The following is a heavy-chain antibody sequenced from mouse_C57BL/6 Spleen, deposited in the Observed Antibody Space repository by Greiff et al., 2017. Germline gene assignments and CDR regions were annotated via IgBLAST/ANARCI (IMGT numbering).Heavy chain of an antibody. CDR3: ARWDYYYGSDWYFDV. CDR2: IYPGSGST. D-gene: IGHD1-1*01. Sequence: VKLQQPGAELVKPGASVKMSCKASGYTFTSYWITWVKQRPGQGLEWIGDIYPGSGSTNYNEKFKSKATLTVDTSSSTAYMQLSSLTSEDSAVYYCARWDYYYGSDWYFDVWGTGTTVTVSS. CDR1: GYTFTSYW. J-gene: IGHJ1*03. V-gene: IGHV1-55*01.